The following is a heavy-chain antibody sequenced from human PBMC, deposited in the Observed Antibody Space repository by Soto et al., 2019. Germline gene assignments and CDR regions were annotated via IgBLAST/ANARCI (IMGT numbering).Heavy chain of an antibody. V-gene: IGHV1-3*01. J-gene: IGHJ4*02. CDR3: ARDMGYDFTIKTFDY. CDR1: GYTFTSYA. CDR2: INAGNGNT. D-gene: IGHD3-3*01. Sequence: GASVKVSCKASGYTFTSYAMHWVRQAPGQRLEWMGWINAGNGNTKYSQKFQGRVTITRDTSASTAYMELSSLRSEDTAVYYCARDMGYDFTIKTFDYWGQGTLVTVSS.